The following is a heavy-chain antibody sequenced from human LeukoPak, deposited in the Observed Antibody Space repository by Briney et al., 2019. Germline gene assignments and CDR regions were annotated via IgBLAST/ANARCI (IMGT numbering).Heavy chain of an antibody. J-gene: IGHJ4*02. D-gene: IGHD6-6*01. CDR3: ARGPSIAATSAFFY. CDR2: IIPIFGTA. Sequence: SVKVSCKASGGTFSSYAISWVRQAPGQGLEWMGGIIPIFGTANYAQKFQGRVTITADESTSAAYMELSSLRSEDTAVYYCARGPSIAATSAFFYWGQGTLVTVSS. V-gene: IGHV1-69*13. CDR1: GGTFSSYA.